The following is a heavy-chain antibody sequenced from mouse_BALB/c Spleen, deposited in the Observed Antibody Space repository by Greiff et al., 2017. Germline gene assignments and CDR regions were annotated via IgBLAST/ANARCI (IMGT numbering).Heavy chain of an antibody. J-gene: IGHJ4*01. V-gene: IGHV5-6-4*01. CDR3: TRDRATVVDMDY. CDR2: ISSGGSYT. D-gene: IGHD1-1*01. Sequence: EVMLVESGGGLVKPGGSLKLSCAASGFTFSSYTMSWVRQTPEKRLEWVATISSGGSYTYYPDSVKGRFTISRDNAKNTLYLQMSSLKSEDTAMYYCTRDRATVVDMDYWGQGTSVTVSS. CDR1: GFTFSSYT.